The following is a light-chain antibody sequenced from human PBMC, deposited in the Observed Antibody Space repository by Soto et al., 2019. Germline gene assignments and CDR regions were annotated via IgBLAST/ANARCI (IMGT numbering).Light chain of an antibody. CDR3: SAWDDSPSGHVV. CDR2: RDN. J-gene: IGLJ2*01. Sequence: QSVLTQPPSASGTPGQRVTISCSGSSSNIGSNYVYWHQQLPGMAPRLLIYRDNQRPSGVPDRFSGSKSGASASLAISGLRSEDEADYYCSAWDDSPSGHVVFGGGTKLTVL. CDR1: SSNIGSNY. V-gene: IGLV1-47*01.